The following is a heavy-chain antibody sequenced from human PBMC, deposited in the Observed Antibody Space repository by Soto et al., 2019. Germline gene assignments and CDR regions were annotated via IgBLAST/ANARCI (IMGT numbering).Heavy chain of an antibody. V-gene: IGHV3-73*01. CDR3: TRHSVDY. CDR2: IRAKAYSYAT. CDR1: GFTFSDAA. J-gene: IGHJ4*02. Sequence: EVQLVESGGGLVQPGGSLKLSGAASGFTFSDAALHWVRQASGKGLEWVGRIRAKAYSYATAYAASVKGRFTISRDDSKNTAYLQMNSLKTEDTAVYYCTRHSVDYWGQGTLVTVSS.